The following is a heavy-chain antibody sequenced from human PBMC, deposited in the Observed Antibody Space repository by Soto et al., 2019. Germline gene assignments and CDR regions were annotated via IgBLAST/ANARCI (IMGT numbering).Heavy chain of an antibody. CDR1: GFIFSAYY. Sequence: QVQLVESGGALVKPGGSLRLSCAASGFIFSAYYMPWVRQAPGKGLEWLSYISHSGDDTNYADSVKGRFRSSRDNAKSILDLQMASLRVEDTAVYYCVREIERVGATRYFDHRGQGTRVTVSS. V-gene: IGHV3-11*05. CDR2: ISHSGDDT. CDR3: VREIERVGATRYFDH. D-gene: IGHD1-26*01. J-gene: IGHJ4*02.